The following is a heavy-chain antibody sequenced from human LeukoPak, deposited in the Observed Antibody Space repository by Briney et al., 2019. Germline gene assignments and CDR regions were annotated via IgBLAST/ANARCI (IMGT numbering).Heavy chain of an antibody. CDR1: GFTVSSYY. V-gene: IGHV3-66*01. J-gene: IGHJ4*02. D-gene: IGHD6-19*01. Sequence: PGGSLRLSCAASGFTVSSYYMGWVRQAPGKGLEWVSVIYSGGSTYYADSVKGRFTISRDNSKNTLYLQMNSLRAEDTAVYYCARERNLEIAVAGTIFDYWGQGTLVTVSS. CDR3: ARERNLEIAVAGTIFDY. CDR2: IYSGGST.